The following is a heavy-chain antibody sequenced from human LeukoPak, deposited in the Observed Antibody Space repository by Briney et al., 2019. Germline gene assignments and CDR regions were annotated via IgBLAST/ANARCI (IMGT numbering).Heavy chain of an antibody. D-gene: IGHD3-16*01. CDR2: ISAYNGNT. V-gene: IGHV1-18*01. CDR1: GYTFTSYG. CDR3: ARVMITFRTIDY. J-gene: IGHJ4*02. Sequence: ASVKVSCKASGYTFTSYGISWARQAPGQGLEWMGWISAYNGNTNYAQKLQGRVTMTPDTSTSTAYMELRSLRSDDTAVYYCARVMITFRTIDYWGQGTLVTVSS.